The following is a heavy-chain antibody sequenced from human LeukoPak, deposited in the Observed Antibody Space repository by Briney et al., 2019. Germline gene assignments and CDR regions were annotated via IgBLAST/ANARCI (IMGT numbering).Heavy chain of an antibody. J-gene: IGHJ5*02. D-gene: IGHD3-9*01. Sequence: ASVKVSCKASGYTFTSYDINWVRQATGQGLEWMGWMNPNSGNTGYAQKFQGRVTITRNTSISTAYMELSSLRSEDTAVYYCAKHYDIHLNWFDPWGQGTLVTVSS. CDR1: GYTFTSYD. V-gene: IGHV1-8*03. CDR3: AKHYDIHLNWFDP. CDR2: MNPNSGNT.